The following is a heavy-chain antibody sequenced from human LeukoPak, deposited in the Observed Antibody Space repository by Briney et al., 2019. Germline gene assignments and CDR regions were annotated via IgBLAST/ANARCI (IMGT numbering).Heavy chain of an antibody. Sequence: GASVKVSCKASGYTFTSYDINWVRQATGQGLEWMGWINPNSGTTAYAQKFQGRVAITRNTSISTAYMELSRLRSGDTALYYCARGGKYGCSGGSCYSDYWGQGTLVTVSS. D-gene: IGHD2-15*01. J-gene: IGHJ4*02. CDR3: ARGGKYGCSGGSCYSDY. CDR2: INPNSGTT. V-gene: IGHV1-8*03. CDR1: GYTFTSYD.